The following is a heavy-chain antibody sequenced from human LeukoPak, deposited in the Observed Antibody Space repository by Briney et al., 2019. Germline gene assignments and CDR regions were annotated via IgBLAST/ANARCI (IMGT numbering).Heavy chain of an antibody. CDR3: AKASLELDEEYYYYYYMDV. J-gene: IGHJ6*03. CDR1: GFTFSRNG. CDR2: ISYDGSNK. Sequence: GGSLRLSCAASGFTFSRNGMHWVRQAPGKGLEWVAVISYDGSNKYYADSVKGRFTISRDNSKNTLYLQMSSLRGDDTAVYYCAKASLELDEEYYYYYYMDVWGKGTTVTVSS. V-gene: IGHV3-30*18. D-gene: IGHD1-7*01.